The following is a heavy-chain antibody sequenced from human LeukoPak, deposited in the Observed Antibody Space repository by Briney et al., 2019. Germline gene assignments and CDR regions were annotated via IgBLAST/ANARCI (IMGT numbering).Heavy chain of an antibody. CDR1: GFTFSSYA. V-gene: IGHV3-23*01. Sequence: GGSLRLSCAASGFTFSSYAMSWVRQVPGKGLEWVSAISGSGGSTYYADSVKGRFTISRDNSKNTLYLQMNSLRAEDTAVYYCASGVLYSSGWYDYWGQGTLVTVSS. D-gene: IGHD6-19*01. CDR2: ISGSGGST. J-gene: IGHJ4*02. CDR3: ASGVLYSSGWYDY.